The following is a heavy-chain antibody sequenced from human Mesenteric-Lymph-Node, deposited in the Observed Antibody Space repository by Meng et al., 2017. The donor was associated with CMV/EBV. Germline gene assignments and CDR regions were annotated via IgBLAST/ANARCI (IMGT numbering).Heavy chain of an antibody. Sequence: LSLTCAASGFTFSSYGMHWVRQAPGKGLEWVAFIRYDGSNKYYADSVKGRFTISRDNSKNTLYLQMNSLRAEDTAVYYCAKDRYGDYEPNYFDYWGQGTLVTVSS. CDR2: IRYDGSNK. J-gene: IGHJ4*02. D-gene: IGHD4-17*01. CDR1: GFTFSSYG. V-gene: IGHV3-30*02. CDR3: AKDRYGDYEPNYFDY.